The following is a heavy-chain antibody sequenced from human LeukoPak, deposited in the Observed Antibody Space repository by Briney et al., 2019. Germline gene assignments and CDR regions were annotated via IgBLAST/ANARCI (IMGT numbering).Heavy chain of an antibody. D-gene: IGHD6-13*01. J-gene: IGHJ6*02. CDR2: ISGSGGST. CDR3: ARDRSRATAAGSGRYYYYYGMDV. CDR1: GFTFSSYA. Sequence: GGSLRLSCAASGFTFSSYAMSWVRQAPGKGLEWVSAISGSGGSTYYADSVKGRFTISRDNAKNSLYLQMNSLRAEDTAVYYCARDRSRATAAGSGRYYYYYGMDVWGQGTTVTVSS. V-gene: IGHV3-23*01.